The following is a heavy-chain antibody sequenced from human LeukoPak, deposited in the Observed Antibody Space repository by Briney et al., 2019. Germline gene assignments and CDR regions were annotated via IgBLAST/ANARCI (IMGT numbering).Heavy chain of an antibody. CDR3: ARAQRGIQLWLLWFDP. CDR2: IYYSGST. J-gene: IGHJ5*02. CDR1: GGSISSYY. V-gene: IGHV4-59*01. Sequence: PSETLSLTCTVSGGSISSYYWSWIRQPPGKGLEWIGYIYYSGSTNYNPSLKSRVTISVDTSKNQFSLKLSSVTAADTAVYYCARAQRGIQLWLLWFDPWGQGTLDTVSS. D-gene: IGHD5-18*01.